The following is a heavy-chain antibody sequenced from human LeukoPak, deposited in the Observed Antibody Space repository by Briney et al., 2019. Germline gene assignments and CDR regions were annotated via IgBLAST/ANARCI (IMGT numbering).Heavy chain of an antibody. CDR1: GGSISRHY. J-gene: IGHJ4*02. CDR2: MYSSGST. V-gene: IGHV4-4*07. Sequence: SETLSLTCTVSGGSISRHYGSWIRQPLGKGLEWIGRMYSSGSTNYNPSLKSRVSMSVDTSKNQFSVKLTSVTAADTAVYYCARGGKATVVTMWGQGILVTVSS. CDR3: ARGGKATVVTM. D-gene: IGHD4-23*01.